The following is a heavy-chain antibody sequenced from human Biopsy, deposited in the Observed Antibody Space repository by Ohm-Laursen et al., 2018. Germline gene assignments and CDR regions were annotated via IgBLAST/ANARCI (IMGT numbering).Heavy chain of an antibody. D-gene: IGHD2-15*01. V-gene: IGHV3-23*01. CDR1: GFSFNINT. CDR3: AQEGRHCSGGRCYGTGVGDV. Sequence: SLTLSRSAAGFSFNINTIAWVRQAPEQRPERVSAISSSGDNTYYSDSVKGRFTISRDNSRNTVYLQMNSLRAEDTAVSYCAQEGRHCSGGRCYGTGVGDVWGQGPTVSVSS. J-gene: IGHJ6*02. CDR2: ISSSGDNT.